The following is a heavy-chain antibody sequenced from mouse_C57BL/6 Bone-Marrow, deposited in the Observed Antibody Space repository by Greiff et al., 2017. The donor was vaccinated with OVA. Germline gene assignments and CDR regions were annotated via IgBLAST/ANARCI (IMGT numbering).Heavy chain of an antibody. CDR3: ARRLYDGYYAWFAY. V-gene: IGHV5-12*01. Sequence: DVMLVESGGGLVQPGGSLKLSCAASGFTFSDYYMYWVRQTPEKRLEWVAYISNGGGSTYYPDTVKGRFTISRDNAKNTLYLQMSRLKSEDTAMYYCARRLYDGYYAWFAYWGQGTLVTVSA. J-gene: IGHJ3*01. CDR2: ISNGGGST. CDR1: GFTFSDYY. D-gene: IGHD2-3*01.